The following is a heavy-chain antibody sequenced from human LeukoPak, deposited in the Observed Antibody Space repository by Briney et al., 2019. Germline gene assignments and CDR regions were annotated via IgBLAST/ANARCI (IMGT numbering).Heavy chain of an antibody. CDR1: GFTFSSYS. CDR3: ARDRELPAVDAFDI. Sequence: PGGSLRLSCAASGFTFSSYSMNWVRQAPGKGLEWVSSISSSSSSYIYYADSVKGRFTISRDNAKNSLYLQMNSLRAEDTAVYYCARDRELPAVDAFDIWGQGTMVTVSS. V-gene: IGHV3-21*01. CDR2: ISSSSSSYI. D-gene: IGHD1-26*01. J-gene: IGHJ3*02.